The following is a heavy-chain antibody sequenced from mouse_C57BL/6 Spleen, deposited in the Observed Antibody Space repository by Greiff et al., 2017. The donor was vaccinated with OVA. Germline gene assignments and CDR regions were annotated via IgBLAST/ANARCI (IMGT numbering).Heavy chain of an antibody. CDR1: GYSITSGYY. CDR3: AGGDGYYFDY. CDR2: ISYDGSN. V-gene: IGHV3-6*01. J-gene: IGHJ2*01. D-gene: IGHD2-3*01. Sequence: EESGPGLVKPSQSLSLTCSVTGYSITSGYYWNWIRQFPGNKLEWMGYISYDGSNNYNPSLKNRISITRDTSKNQFFLKLNSVTTEDTATYYCAGGDGYYFDYWGQGTTLTVSS.